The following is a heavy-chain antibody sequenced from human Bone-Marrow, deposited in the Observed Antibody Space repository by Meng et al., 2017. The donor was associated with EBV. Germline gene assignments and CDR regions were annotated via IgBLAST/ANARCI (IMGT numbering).Heavy chain of an antibody. Sequence: QGQVGESGPGLGEAPGHLSLTRAVSGGSISSSNWWSWVRQPPGKGLEWIGEIYHSGSTNYNPSLKSRVTISVDKSKNQFSLKLSSVTAADTAVYYCVGAHYGDSSGYYYAYWGQGTLVTVSS. CDR3: VGAHYGDSSGYYYAY. J-gene: IGHJ4*02. CDR2: IYHSGST. D-gene: IGHD3-22*01. V-gene: IGHV4-4*03. CDR1: GGSISSSNW.